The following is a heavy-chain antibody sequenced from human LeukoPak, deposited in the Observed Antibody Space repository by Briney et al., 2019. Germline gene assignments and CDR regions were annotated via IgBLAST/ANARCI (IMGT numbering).Heavy chain of an antibody. D-gene: IGHD6-19*01. Sequence: SETLSLTCTVSGGSISSYYWSWIRQPPGKGLEWIAYMQYTGSTSYNPSLKSRVTISLDSSNSQLSLRLSSVTAADTAVYYCARHTYNSGWYYFDYWGRGTLVTVSS. CDR2: MQYTGST. CDR3: ARHTYNSGWYYFDY. CDR1: GGSISSYY. J-gene: IGHJ4*02. V-gene: IGHV4-59*08.